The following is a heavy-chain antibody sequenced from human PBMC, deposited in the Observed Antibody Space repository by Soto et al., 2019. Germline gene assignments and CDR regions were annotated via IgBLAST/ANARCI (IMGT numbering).Heavy chain of an antibody. CDR1: GFPFSHYW. CDR3: TSDTFGLRDT. D-gene: IGHD3-16*01. V-gene: IGHV3-74*01. Sequence: MQMVESGGGSVQPGGSLRLSCAASGFPFSHYWMHWVRQTPGKGLVWVSRINPAGTITNYADSVEGRFTISRDNADSALFLQMNSLSAEDMAIYYCTSDTFGLRDTWGQGTLVTVSS. CDR2: INPAGTIT. J-gene: IGHJ5*02.